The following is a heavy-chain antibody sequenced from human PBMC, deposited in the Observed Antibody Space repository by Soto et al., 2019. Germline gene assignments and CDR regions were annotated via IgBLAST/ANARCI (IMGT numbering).Heavy chain of an antibody. CDR2: VSASGRSR. D-gene: IGHD3-16*01. CDR1: GIEFSNYA. Sequence: EVQLLESGGGLVQPGGSLRLSCVGSGIEFSNYAMSWVRKPPGKGLEWVSIVSASGRSRYHADSVKGRFTISRDNSKNTLYLHMTNLRAEDTAVYYCAKDGNWLDVYYDVWGQGTPVTVSS. CDR3: AKDGNWLDVYYDV. V-gene: IGHV3-23*01. J-gene: IGHJ4*02.